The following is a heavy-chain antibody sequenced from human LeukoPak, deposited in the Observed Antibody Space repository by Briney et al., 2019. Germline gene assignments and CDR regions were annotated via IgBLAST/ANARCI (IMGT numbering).Heavy chain of an antibody. V-gene: IGHV3-30-3*01. CDR3: ARGPFLLGFDY. Sequence: PGRSLRLSCAASGFTFSGYAMHWVRQAPGKGLEWVAVISYDGSSKYYADSVKGRFTISRDNSKNTLYLQMNSLRAEDTAVYYCARGPFLLGFDYWGQGTLVTVSS. CDR2: ISYDGSSK. J-gene: IGHJ4*02. CDR1: GFTFSGYA. D-gene: IGHD3-10*01.